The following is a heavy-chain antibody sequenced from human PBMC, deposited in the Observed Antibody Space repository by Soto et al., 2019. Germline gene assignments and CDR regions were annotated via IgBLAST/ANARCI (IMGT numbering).Heavy chain of an antibody. CDR1: GGTFSSYA. CDR3: AREGGTAMVPTRVYYYGMDV. V-gene: IGHV1-69*13. CDR2: IIPIFGTA. D-gene: IGHD5-18*01. J-gene: IGHJ6*02. Sequence: SVKVSCKASGGTFSSYAISWVRQAPGQGLEWMGGIIPIFGTANYAQKFQGRVTITADESTSTAYMELSSLRSEDTAVYYCAREGGTAMVPTRVYYYGMDVWGQGTTVTVS.